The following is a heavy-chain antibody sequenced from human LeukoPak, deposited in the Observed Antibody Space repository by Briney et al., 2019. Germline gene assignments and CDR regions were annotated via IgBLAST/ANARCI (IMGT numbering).Heavy chain of an antibody. V-gene: IGHV3-23*01. CDR2: VSGSGRNT. D-gene: IGHD5-18*01. CDR3: AILQLWPNDAFDI. CDR1: GFTFSNYA. J-gene: IGHJ3*02. Sequence: GGSLRLSCAGSGFTFSNYAMTWVRQAPGKGLEWVSSVSGSGRNTFYPDSVEGRFTISRDNSKNTVYLQMNSLRADDTAVYYCAILQLWPNDAFDIWGQGTMVTVSS.